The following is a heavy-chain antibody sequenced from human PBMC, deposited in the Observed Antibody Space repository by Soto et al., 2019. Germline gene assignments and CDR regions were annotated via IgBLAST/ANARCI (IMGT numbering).Heavy chain of an antibody. CDR2: MSAGGTGT. Sequence: PGGSLRLSCVASGFTFSTYAMSWVRQAPGKGLDWVAGMSAGGTGTYYADFVKGRFTISRDDSKNTLFLQMNSLRADDTAVYYCAKDARPDGYWNFDYWGQGILVTVSS. J-gene: IGHJ4*02. D-gene: IGHD5-12*01. V-gene: IGHV3-23*01. CDR1: GFTFSTYA. CDR3: AKDARPDGYWNFDY.